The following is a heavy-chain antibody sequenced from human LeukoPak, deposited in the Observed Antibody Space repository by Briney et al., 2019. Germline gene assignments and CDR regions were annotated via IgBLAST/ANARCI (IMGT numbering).Heavy chain of an antibody. D-gene: IGHD5-24*01. Sequence: GESLKISCKGSGYSFTSYWIGWVRQLPGKGLEWMGIIYPGDSDTRYSPSFQGQVTISADKSISTAYLQWSSLKASDTAMYYCARRRDGYNYGVYGMDVWGQGTTVTVSS. CDR1: GYSFTSYW. V-gene: IGHV5-51*01. CDR3: ARRRDGYNYGVYGMDV. J-gene: IGHJ6*02. CDR2: IYPGDSDT.